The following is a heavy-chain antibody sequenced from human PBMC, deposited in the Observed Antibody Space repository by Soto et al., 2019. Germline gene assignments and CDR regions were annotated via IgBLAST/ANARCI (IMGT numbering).Heavy chain of an antibody. CDR2: IWYDGSNK. CDR3: ARDSVRTEYSNPPAWAFDI. V-gene: IGHV3-33*08. Sequence: GGSLRLSCAASGFTFRSFTMNWVRQAPGKGLEWVAVIWYDGSNKYYADSVKGRFTISRDNSKNTLYLQMNSLRAEDTAVYYCARDSVRTEYSNPPAWAFDIWGQGTMVTVSS. D-gene: IGHD6-6*01. J-gene: IGHJ3*02. CDR1: GFTFRSFT.